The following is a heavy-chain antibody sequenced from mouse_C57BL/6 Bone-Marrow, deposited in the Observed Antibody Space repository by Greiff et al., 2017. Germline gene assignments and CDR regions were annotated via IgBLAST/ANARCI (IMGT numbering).Heavy chain of an antibody. V-gene: IGHV1-81*01. CDR2: IYPRSGDT. CDR3: ARSHYFCSSQDY. Sequence: QVQLQQSGAELARPGASVKLSCKASGYTFTSYGISWVKQRPGQGLEWIGEIYPRSGDTYYNEKFKGKATLTADKSSSTAYMELSSLTAEDSGVYCCARSHYFCSSQDYWGQGTTLTVSS. J-gene: IGHJ2*01. D-gene: IGHD1-1*01. CDR1: GYTFTSYG.